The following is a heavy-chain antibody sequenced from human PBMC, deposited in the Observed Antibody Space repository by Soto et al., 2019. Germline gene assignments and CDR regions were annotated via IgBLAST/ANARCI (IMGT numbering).Heavy chain of an antibody. Sequence: QVPLVESGGDVVQPGRSLRLSCAASGFTFTNYAMHWVRQAPGKGLEWVAVISDDGTNRYYADSVKGRFTNSRDNSKPTQAQQMNSLRAEDTAVYYCESARNHADMLAEPDYWGQGTLVTVSS. V-gene: IGHV3-30-3*01. D-gene: IGHD3-9*01. CDR1: GFTFTNYA. CDR2: ISDDGTNR. CDR3: ESARNHADMLAEPDY. J-gene: IGHJ4*02.